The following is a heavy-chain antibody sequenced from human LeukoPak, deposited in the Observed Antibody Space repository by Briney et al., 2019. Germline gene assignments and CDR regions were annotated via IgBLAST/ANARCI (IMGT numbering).Heavy chain of an antibody. D-gene: IGHD1-26*01. CDR2: IKQDGSEE. CDR1: GFTFSSYW. Sequence: GGSLRLSCAASGFTFSSYWMTWVRQAPGKGLEWVANIKQDGSEEYNVDCVKGRFTISRDKAKNSLYLQMNSLRAEDTALYYCASGGIYYGAAFDFWGQGTLVTVSS. V-gene: IGHV3-7*03. CDR3: ASGGIYYGAAFDF. J-gene: IGHJ4*02.